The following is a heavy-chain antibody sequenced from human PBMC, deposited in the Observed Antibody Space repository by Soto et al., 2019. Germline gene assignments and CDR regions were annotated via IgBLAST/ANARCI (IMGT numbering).Heavy chain of an antibody. V-gene: IGHV6-1*01. CDR3: ARCIGGNCYSLDY. CDR1: GDSVSNSNAA. Sequence: LSQTLSLTCAISGDSVSNSNAAWNWIRQSPSRGLEWLGRTYYRSKWYNDYAVSVKSRIIINPDTSKNQFSLQLNSVTPEDTAVYYCARCIGGNCYSLDYWGQGTLVTVSS. D-gene: IGHD2-15*01. CDR2: TYYRSKWYN. J-gene: IGHJ4*02.